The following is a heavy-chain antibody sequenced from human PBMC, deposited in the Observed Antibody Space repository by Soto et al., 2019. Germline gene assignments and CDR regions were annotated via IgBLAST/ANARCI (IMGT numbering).Heavy chain of an antibody. Sequence: QVQLVESGGGVVQPGRALRLSCAASGFTFSTYGFHWVRQAPGMGLGWVAVISYDGNNKYYADSVKGRFTISRDNSKNTLYLQMYSLRVEDTAIYYCARDSSDTTLIRFDHWGPGDLVSGSS. CDR2: ISYDGNNK. CDR3: ARDSSDTTLIRFDH. J-gene: IGHJ4*02. CDR1: GFTFSTYG. D-gene: IGHD1-1*01. V-gene: IGHV3-30*03.